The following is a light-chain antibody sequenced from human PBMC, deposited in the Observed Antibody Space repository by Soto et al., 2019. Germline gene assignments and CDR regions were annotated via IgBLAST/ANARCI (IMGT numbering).Light chain of an antibody. CDR1: QSVSSIY. Sequence: EIVLTQSPGTLSLSPGERATLSCRASQSVSSIYLAWYQQKPGQAPRLVIYAASNSATGVPDRFSGSGSGTVFSLTISRLEPEDFEVYYCQQYGGSWTFGQGTKVEIK. V-gene: IGKV3-20*01. CDR2: AAS. CDR3: QQYGGSWT. J-gene: IGKJ1*01.